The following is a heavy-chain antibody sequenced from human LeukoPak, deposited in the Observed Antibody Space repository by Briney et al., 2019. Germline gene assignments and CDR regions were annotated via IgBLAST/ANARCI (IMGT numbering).Heavy chain of an antibody. CDR2: ISSGGSVM. J-gene: IGHJ4*02. Sequence: GGSLRLSCGLSGYTFNAYTMKWVRQAPGKGPEWISYISSGGSVMHYADSVKGRFTISRDNVENSLYLQMNSLRVEDTAVHYCTRDLYYWGQGVLVTVSS. CDR1: GYTFNAYT. CDR3: TRDLYY. V-gene: IGHV3-48*01.